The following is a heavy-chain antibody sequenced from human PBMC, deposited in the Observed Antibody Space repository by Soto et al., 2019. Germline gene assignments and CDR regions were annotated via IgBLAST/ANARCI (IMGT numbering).Heavy chain of an antibody. Sequence: QVTLKESGPVLVKPTETLTLTCTVSGFSLSNAKMGVSWFGQPPGKALEWLAHIFSNDEKSYSTSLKSRLTISKDTSKSQVVLTMTNMDPVDTATYYCARNILTGYQKGYFDYWGQGTLVTVSS. CDR3: ARNILTGYQKGYFDY. CDR1: GFSLSNAKMG. J-gene: IGHJ4*02. D-gene: IGHD3-9*01. CDR2: IFSNDEK. V-gene: IGHV2-26*01.